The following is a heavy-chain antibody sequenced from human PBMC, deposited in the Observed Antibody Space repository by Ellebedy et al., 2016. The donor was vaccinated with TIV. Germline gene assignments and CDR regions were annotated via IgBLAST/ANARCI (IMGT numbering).Heavy chain of an antibody. J-gene: IGHJ4*02. CDR3: ARETMLSN. CDR1: GFSFGSYW. V-gene: IGHV3-7*01. CDR2: IKQDGSVI. D-gene: IGHD3-10*02. Sequence: PSETLSLTCAATGFSFGSYWMNWVRQAPGKGLEWVANIKQDGSVIYYADSVKGRFTISRDNAKNSLYLQMSSLRVEDTAMYHCARETMLSNWGQGTLVTVSS.